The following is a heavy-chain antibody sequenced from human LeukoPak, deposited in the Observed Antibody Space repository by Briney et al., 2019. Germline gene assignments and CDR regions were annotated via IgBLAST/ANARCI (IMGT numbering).Heavy chain of an antibody. D-gene: IGHD6-19*01. CDR2: IIPIFGTA. CDR3: ARKEKDSSGWYRSYYYGMDV. Sequence: SVKVSCKASGGTFSSYAISWVRQAPGQGLEWMGGIIPIFGTANYAQKLQGRVTMTTDTSTSTAYMELRSLRSDDTAVYYCARKEKDSSGWYRSYYYGMDVWGQGTTVTVSS. V-gene: IGHV1-69*05. J-gene: IGHJ6*02. CDR1: GGTFSSYA.